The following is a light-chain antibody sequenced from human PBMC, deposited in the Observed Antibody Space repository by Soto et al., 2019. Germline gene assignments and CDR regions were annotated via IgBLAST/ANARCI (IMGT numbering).Light chain of an antibody. CDR1: QSVSSSY. J-gene: IGKJ1*01. Sequence: VLTQSPGTLSLSPGERATLSCRASQSVSSSYLAWYQQQPGQAPRLLIYGASSRATGIPDRFSGSGSGTDFTLTINRLEPEDSAVYYCQLDGRSPPVTFGQGTKVEI. CDR3: QLDGRSPPVT. CDR2: GAS. V-gene: IGKV3-20*01.